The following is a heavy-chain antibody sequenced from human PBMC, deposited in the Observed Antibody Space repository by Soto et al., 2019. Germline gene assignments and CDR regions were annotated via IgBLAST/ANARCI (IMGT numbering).Heavy chain of an antibody. Sequence: QLQLQESGPGLVKPSETLSLTCTVSGGSISSSSYYWGWIRQPPGKGLEWIGSIYYSGSTYYNPSLQSRVTISVDTSKNQFSLTLSSVTAADTAVYYCARVGTEAVAASEDGEFFDYWGQGTLVTVSS. CDR3: ARVGTEAVAASEDGEFFDY. J-gene: IGHJ4*02. CDR1: GGSISSSSYY. CDR2: IYYSGST. V-gene: IGHV4-39*01. D-gene: IGHD6-19*01.